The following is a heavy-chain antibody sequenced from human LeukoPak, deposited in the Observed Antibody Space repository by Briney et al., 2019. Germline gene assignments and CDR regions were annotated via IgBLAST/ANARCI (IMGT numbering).Heavy chain of an antibody. D-gene: IGHD5-12*01. Sequence: WASVKVSCKVSGYTLTELSMHWVRQAPGKGLEWMGGFDPEDGETIYAQKFQGRVTMTEDTSTDTAYMELSSLRSEDTAVYYCATFPIIVATIAFDYWGQGTLVTVSS. CDR3: ATFPIIVATIAFDY. CDR1: GYTLTELS. J-gene: IGHJ4*02. CDR2: FDPEDGET. V-gene: IGHV1-24*01.